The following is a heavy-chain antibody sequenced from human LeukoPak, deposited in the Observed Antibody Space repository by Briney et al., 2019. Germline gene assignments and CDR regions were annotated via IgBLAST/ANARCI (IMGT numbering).Heavy chain of an antibody. V-gene: IGHV3-23*01. CDR2: ISGSGGST. D-gene: IGHD3-16*02. CDR1: GFTFSSYA. CDR3: ARDRRSSYTAIDY. Sequence: PGGSLRLSCAASGFTFSSYAMSWVRQAPGKGLEWVSAISGSGGSTYYADSVKGRFTISRDNAKNSLYLQMNSLRAEDTAVYYCARDRRSSYTAIDYWGQGTLVTVSS. J-gene: IGHJ4*02.